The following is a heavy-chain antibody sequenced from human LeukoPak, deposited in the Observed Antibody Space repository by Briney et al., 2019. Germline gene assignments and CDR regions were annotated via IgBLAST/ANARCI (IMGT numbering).Heavy chain of an antibody. J-gene: IGHJ5*02. V-gene: IGHV4-59*01. CDR1: GGSISSYF. CDR3: ARDPYSGSYYWFDP. Sequence: SETLSLTCTVSGGSISSYFWSWIRQPPGKGLQWIGYIYYSGSTIYNPSLKSRVTISVDTSKNQFSLKLSSVTAADTAVYYCARDPYSGSYYWFDPWGQGTLVTVSS. CDR2: IYYSGST. D-gene: IGHD1-26*01.